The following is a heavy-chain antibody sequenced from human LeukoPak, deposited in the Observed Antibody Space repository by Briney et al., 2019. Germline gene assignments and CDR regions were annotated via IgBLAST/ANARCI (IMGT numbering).Heavy chain of an antibody. CDR1: GGSISSGSYY. D-gene: IGHD4-17*01. J-gene: IGHJ6*02. V-gene: IGHV4-61*02. CDR3: AREPTTVPRLYYYYGMDV. Sequence: SETLSLTCTVSGGSISSGSYYWGWIRQPAGRGLEWIGRIYTSGSTNCNPSLKSRVTISVDTSKNQFSLKLSSVTAADTAVYYRAREPTTVPRLYYYYGMDVWGQGTTVTVSS. CDR2: IYTSGST.